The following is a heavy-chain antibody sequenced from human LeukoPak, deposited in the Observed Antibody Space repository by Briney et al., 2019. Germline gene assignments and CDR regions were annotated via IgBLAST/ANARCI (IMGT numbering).Heavy chain of an antibody. CDR3: ATTGGDIYYYYMDV. CDR2: IIPVLSTA. Sequence: SVKVSCKASGDTFSRYAISWVRQAPGQGLEWMGGIIPVLSTANYAQKFQDRVTITADESTSTTYMELSSLKSEDTAVYYCATTGGDIYYYYMDVWGRGTTVTVSS. CDR1: GDTFSRYA. D-gene: IGHD3-16*01. V-gene: IGHV1-69*13. J-gene: IGHJ6*03.